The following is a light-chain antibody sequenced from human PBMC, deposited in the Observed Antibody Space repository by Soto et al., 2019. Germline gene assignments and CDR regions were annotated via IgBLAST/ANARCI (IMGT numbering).Light chain of an antibody. CDR1: SSDVGGYNY. J-gene: IGLJ2*01. V-gene: IGLV2-14*03. CDR3: SSYPSSGTIL. CDR2: DVS. Sequence: QSVLTQPASVSGSPGQSITISCTGTSSDVGGYNYVSWYQQHPGKPPKLMIYDVSNRPSGVSNRFSGSMSGNTASLTISGLQAEDEADYYCSSYPSSGTILFGGGTKLTVL.